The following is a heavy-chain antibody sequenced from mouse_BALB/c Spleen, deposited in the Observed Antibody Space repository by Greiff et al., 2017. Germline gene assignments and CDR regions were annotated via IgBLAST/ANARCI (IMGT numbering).Heavy chain of an antibody. CDR2: ISDGGSYT. CDR1: GFTFSDYY. J-gene: IGHJ4*01. Sequence: EVHLVESGGGLVKPGGSLKLSCAASGFTFSDYYMYWVRQTPEKRLEWVATISDGGSYTYYPDSVKGRFTISRDNAKNNLYLQMSSLKSEDTAMYYCARRGVGGAMDYWGQGTSVTVSS. V-gene: IGHV5-4*02. D-gene: IGHD1-1*01. CDR3: ARRGVGGAMDY.